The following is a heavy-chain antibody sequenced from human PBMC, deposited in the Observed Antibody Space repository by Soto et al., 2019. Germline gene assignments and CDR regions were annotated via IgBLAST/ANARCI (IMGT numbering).Heavy chain of an antibody. CDR2: IDSDGTST. Sequence: EVQLVESGGGLVQPGGSLRLSCAGSGFTFSSYWMHWVRQVPGKGLLWVSRIDSDGTSTNYADSVKGRFTIARDNAKNTRYLQMNSLRAEDTGVYYCARVGGYNWFDTWGQGTLVTVSS. CDR1: GFTFSSYW. CDR3: ARVGGYNWFDT. V-gene: IGHV3-74*01. J-gene: IGHJ5*02.